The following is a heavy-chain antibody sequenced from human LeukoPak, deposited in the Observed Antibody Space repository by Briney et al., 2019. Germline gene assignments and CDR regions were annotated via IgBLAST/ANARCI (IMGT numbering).Heavy chain of an antibody. V-gene: IGHV4-59*08. Sequence: PSETLSLTCTVSGASISSHFWTWIRQPPGKGLQWIGYVYHSGNTNYNPSLRSRASMSIDKSKSQFSLKLSSVTAADTAVYYCARTGYYYNSRSYGAPYYFDYWGQGTLVTVSS. D-gene: IGHD3-10*01. CDR1: GASISSHF. CDR3: ARTGYYYNSRSYGAPYYFDY. J-gene: IGHJ4*02. CDR2: VYHSGNT.